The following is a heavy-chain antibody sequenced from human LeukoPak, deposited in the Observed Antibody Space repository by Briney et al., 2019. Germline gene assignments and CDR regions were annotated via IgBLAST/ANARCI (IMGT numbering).Heavy chain of an antibody. Sequence: GGSLRLSCAASGFTFSDSYISWIPQAPGKGVEWVSYISSSGSTIYYADSVKGRFTISRDNAKNSLYLQMNSLRAEDTAVYYCARVEYSYGCRFWGQGTLVTVSS. CDR2: ISSSGSTI. D-gene: IGHD5-18*01. CDR3: ARVEYSYGCRF. J-gene: IGHJ4*02. CDR1: GFTFSDSY. V-gene: IGHV3-11*01.